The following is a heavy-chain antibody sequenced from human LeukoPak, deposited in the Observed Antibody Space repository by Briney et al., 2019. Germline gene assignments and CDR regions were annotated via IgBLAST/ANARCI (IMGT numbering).Heavy chain of an antibody. J-gene: IGHJ4*02. CDR3: ARHVYYDSGGRRGAEY. CDR1: GGSISSSSYY. D-gene: IGHD3-22*01. Sequence: SETLSLTCTVSGGSISSSSYYWGWIRQPPGKGLEWIGSIYYSGSTYYNPSLKSRVTISVDTSKNQFSLKLSSVTAADTAVYYCARHVYYDSGGRRGAEYWGQGTLVTVSS. CDR2: IYYSGST. V-gene: IGHV4-39*01.